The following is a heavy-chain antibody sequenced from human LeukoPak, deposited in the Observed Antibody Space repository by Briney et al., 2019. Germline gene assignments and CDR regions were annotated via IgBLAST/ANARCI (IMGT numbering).Heavy chain of an antibody. D-gene: IGHD2-2*01. CDR1: GGSISSSNW. CDR3: ARASGAVPAAMNDGMDV. Sequence: SGTLSLTCAVSGGSISSSNWWSWVRQPPGKGLEWIGEIYHSGSTNYNPSLKSRVTISVDKSKNQFSLKLSSVTAADTAVYYCARASGAVPAAMNDGMDVWGQGTTVTVPS. J-gene: IGHJ6*02. V-gene: IGHV4-4*02. CDR2: IYHSGST.